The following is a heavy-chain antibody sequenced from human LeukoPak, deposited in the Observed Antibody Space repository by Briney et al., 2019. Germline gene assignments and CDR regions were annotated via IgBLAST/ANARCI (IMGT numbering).Heavy chain of an antibody. Sequence: SETLSLTCAVYGGSFSGYYWSWIRQPPGKGLEWIGEINHSGSTNYNPSLKSRVTISVDTSKNQFSLKLSSVTAADTAVYYCARGSPLGSSGRYFDYWGQGTLVTVSS. D-gene: IGHD6-19*01. CDR3: ARGSPLGSSGRYFDY. V-gene: IGHV4-34*01. J-gene: IGHJ4*02. CDR2: INHSGST. CDR1: GGSFSGYY.